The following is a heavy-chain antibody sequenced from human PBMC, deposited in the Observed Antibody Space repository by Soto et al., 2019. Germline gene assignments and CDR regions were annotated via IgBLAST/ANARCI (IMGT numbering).Heavy chain of an antibody. Sequence: SETLSLSFTVSCVFIRGSDYYWGWIRQPPGRGLEWIGNIYYSGTSYSYPSLKGRVTMSVDTSKNQFSMRLNSVTAADTAVYYCTDMRGQWLPRDWGRGIMVT. V-gene: IGHV4-39*01. CDR3: TDMRGQWLPRD. CDR2: IYYSGTS. J-gene: IGHJ4*02. CDR1: CVFIRGSDYY. D-gene: IGHD6-19*01.